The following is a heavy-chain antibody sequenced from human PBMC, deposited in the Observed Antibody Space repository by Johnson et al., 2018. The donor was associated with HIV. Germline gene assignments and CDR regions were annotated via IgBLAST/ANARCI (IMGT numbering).Heavy chain of an antibody. Sequence: QVQLVESGGGVVQPGRSLRLSCAASGFSFSGSAMHWVRQAPGKGLEWVAGISYDGSNKYYADSVKGRCTSSRDNSKNTLYLQMNSLRAEDTAVYYCAKLLVDTIMEEHDAFDIWGQGTMVTVSS. CDR2: ISYDGSNK. CDR1: GFSFSGSA. V-gene: IGHV3-30*04. CDR3: AKLLVDTIMEEHDAFDI. J-gene: IGHJ3*02. D-gene: IGHD5-18*01.